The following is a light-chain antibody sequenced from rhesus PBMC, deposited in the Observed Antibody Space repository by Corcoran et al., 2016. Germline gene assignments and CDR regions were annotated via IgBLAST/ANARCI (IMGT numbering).Light chain of an antibody. CDR3: QHGYGTPFT. CDR1: ENVNNY. CDR2: KAS. Sequence: DIQMTQSPSSLSASVGDRVTITCRARENVNNYLNWYQQKPGKAPKLLIYKASTLQSGVPARFSGSGTGADDTFTISSLQPEEVATYYCQHGYGTPFTFGPGTKLDIK. V-gene: IGKV1-74*01. J-gene: IGKJ3*01.